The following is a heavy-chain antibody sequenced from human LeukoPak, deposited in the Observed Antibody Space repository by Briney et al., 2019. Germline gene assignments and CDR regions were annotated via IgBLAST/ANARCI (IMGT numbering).Heavy chain of an antibody. J-gene: IGHJ4*02. CDR2: ISGSGGST. V-gene: IGHV3-23*01. CDR1: GLTFSSYA. CDR3: AKPFYGGNQPFDY. Sequence: GGSLRLSCAASGLTFSSYAMSWVRQAPGKGLEWVSAISGSGGSTYYADSVKGRFTISRDNSKNTLYLQMNSLRAEDTAVYYCAKPFYGGNQPFDYWGQGTLVTVSS. D-gene: IGHD4-23*01.